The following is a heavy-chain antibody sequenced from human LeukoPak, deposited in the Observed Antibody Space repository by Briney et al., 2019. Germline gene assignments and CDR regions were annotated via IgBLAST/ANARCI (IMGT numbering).Heavy chain of an antibody. CDR3: ARGPGFDWLLSPPYYYYGMDV. V-gene: IGHV1-18*01. CDR1: GYTFTSYG. CDR2: ISAYNGNT. Sequence: ASVKVSCKASGYTFTSYGISWVRQAPGQGLEWMGWISAYNGNTNYAQKLQGRVTMTTDTSTSTAYMELSRLRSDDTAVYYCARGPGFDWLLSPPYYYYGMDVWGQGTTVTVSS. J-gene: IGHJ6*02. D-gene: IGHD3-9*01.